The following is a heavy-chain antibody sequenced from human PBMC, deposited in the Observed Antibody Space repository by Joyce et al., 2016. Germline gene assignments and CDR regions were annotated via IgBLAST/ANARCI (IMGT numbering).Heavy chain of an antibody. CDR1: GFIFVDYT. J-gene: IGHJ1*01. CDR2: ITWDAGSI. D-gene: IGHD6-6*01. V-gene: IGHV3-43*01. CDR3: AKDKYMRSSRESHFHH. Sequence: DVQLVESGVVVVQPGGSLRPSCAASGFIFVDYTMSWVRQPPGKYLECVSLITWDAGSIYYADSVKDRFTISRDNSKNSLFLPINSLKTEDTALYYCAKDKYMRSSRESHFHHWGQGTPVIVSS.